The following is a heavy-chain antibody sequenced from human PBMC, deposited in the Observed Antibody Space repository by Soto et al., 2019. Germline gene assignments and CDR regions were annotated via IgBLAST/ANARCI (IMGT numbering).Heavy chain of an antibody. D-gene: IGHD3-3*01. CDR1: GGSISSSSYY. Sequence: SSETLSLTCTVSGGSISSSSYYWGWIRQPPGKGLEWIGSIYYSGSTYYNPSLKSRVTISVDTSKNQFSLKLSSVTAADTAVYYCAGGLPGPTYYDFWSGYYTGAFDIWGQGTMVTVSS. J-gene: IGHJ3*02. CDR2: IYYSGST. CDR3: AGGLPGPTYYDFWSGYYTGAFDI. V-gene: IGHV4-39*01.